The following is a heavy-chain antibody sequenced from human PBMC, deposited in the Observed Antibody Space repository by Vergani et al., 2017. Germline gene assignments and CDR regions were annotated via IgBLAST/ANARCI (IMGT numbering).Heavy chain of an antibody. CDR1: GFTFSSYA. D-gene: IGHD1-1*01. V-gene: IGHV3-23*01. J-gene: IGHJ4*02. CDR3: ARRGELERHFDY. Sequence: EVQLLESGGGLVQPGGSLRLSCAASGFTFSSYAMSWVRQAPGKGLEWVSAIRGSGGSTYYADSVKGRFTISRDNSKNTLYLQMNSLRAEDTAVYYCARRGELERHFDYWGQGTLVTVSS. CDR2: IRGSGGST.